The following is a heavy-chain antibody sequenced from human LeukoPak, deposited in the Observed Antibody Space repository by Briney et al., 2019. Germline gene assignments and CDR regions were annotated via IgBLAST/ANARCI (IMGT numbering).Heavy chain of an antibody. CDR2: ISAYNGNT. V-gene: IGHV1-18*01. J-gene: IGHJ6*03. CDR3: ARLYYYYYMDV. CDR1: GYTFTSYG. Sequence: ASEKLSCKASGYTFTSYGISWVRQAPGQGHEWMGWISAYNGNTNYAQKLQGRVTMTTDTSTSTAYMELRSLRSDDTAVYYCARLYYYYYMDVWGKGTTVTVSS.